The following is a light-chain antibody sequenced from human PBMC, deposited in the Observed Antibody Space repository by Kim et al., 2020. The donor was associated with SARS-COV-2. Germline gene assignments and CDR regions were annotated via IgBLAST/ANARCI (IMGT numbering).Light chain of an antibody. J-gene: IGKJ3*01. Sequence: GDRVTITCRASQDGRHAVAWYQQKLGKGLKSLIYDASGLESGVPSRFSGSGFGTDFTLTISSLQPEDFATYYCQQFTSYPFTFGPETKVDIK. CDR2: DAS. V-gene: IGKV1-13*02. CDR1: QDGRHA. CDR3: QQFTSYPFT.